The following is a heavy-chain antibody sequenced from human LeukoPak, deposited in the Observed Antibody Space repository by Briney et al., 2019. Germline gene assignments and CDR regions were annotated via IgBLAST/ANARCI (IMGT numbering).Heavy chain of an antibody. CDR1: GGSISSSSYY. V-gene: IGHV4-39*07. J-gene: IGHJ4*02. CDR3: ARRALWNYNYDFDY. D-gene: IGHD1-7*01. Sequence: SETLSLTCTVSGGSISSSSYYWGWIRQPPGKGLEWIGSIYYSGSTYYNPSLKSRVTISVDTSKNQFSLKLSSVTAADTAVYYCARRALWNYNYDFDYWGQGTLVTVSS. CDR2: IYYSGST.